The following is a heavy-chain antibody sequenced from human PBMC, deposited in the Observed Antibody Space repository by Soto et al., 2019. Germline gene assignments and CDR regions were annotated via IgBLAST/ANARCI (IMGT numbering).Heavy chain of an antibody. J-gene: IGHJ5*02. V-gene: IGHV4-4*02. Sequence: PSETLSLTCAVSGDSISSPTWWTWVRQPPGRGLEWIGEMYHSGSTNYKSSLKSRVTISVDKSKNHFSLKLKSVTAADTAVYYLSRDWEGGDFRLFYPWAQGTLVTVSA. CDR3: SRDWEGGDFRLFYP. CDR2: MYHSGST. D-gene: IGHD2-21*02. CDR1: GDSISSPTW.